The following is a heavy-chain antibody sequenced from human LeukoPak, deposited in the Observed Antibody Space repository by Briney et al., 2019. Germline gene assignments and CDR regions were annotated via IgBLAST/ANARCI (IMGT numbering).Heavy chain of an antibody. Sequence: GGSLRLSCAASGFIFNNYWMNWVRQAPGKGLEWVANIKQDGSQKYYMDSVKGRFTISRDNSKNALYLQMNSLRAEDTAMYYCAKDQGAFDIWGQGTMVTVSS. CDR3: AKDQGAFDI. V-gene: IGHV3-7*01. J-gene: IGHJ3*02. CDR2: IKQDGSQK. CDR1: GFIFNNYW.